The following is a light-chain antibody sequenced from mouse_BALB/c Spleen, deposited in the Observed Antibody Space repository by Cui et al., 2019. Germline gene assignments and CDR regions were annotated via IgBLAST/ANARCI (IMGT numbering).Light chain of an antibody. Sequence: DIVMSQSHSSLAWSVGEKVTLSCKSSQSLLYSNNQKNYLAWYQQKPGQSPKPLIYWASTRESGVPDRFTGSGSGTDFTLTISSVKAEDLAVYYCQQFYSYPLTFGAGTKLELK. J-gene: IGKJ5*01. CDR1: QSLLYSNNQKNY. V-gene: IGKV8-30*01. CDR3: QQFYSYPLT. CDR2: WAS.